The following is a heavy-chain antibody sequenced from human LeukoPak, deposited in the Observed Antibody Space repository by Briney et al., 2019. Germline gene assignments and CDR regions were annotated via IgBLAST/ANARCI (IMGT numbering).Heavy chain of an antibody. CDR3: ARVPRESNSH. Sequence: GASVKVSCKASGYTFSNYDINWVRQATGQGLEWMGYMNPNSGHTVYAQKFQGRVTMTGDTSISTAYMELSSLRFDDTAVYYCARVPRESNSHWGQGTLVTVSS. J-gene: IGHJ4*02. CDR2: MNPNSGHT. D-gene: IGHD1-1*01. CDR1: GYTFSNYD. V-gene: IGHV1-8*01.